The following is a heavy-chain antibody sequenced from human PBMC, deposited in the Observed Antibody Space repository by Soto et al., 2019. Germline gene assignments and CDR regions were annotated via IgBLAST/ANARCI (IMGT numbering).Heavy chain of an antibody. CDR3: AKSLAKIGSHDYWFDS. CDR2: ISSNIAYI. V-gene: IGHV3-21*01. J-gene: IGHJ5*01. CDR1: GFTFSSYS. D-gene: IGHD6-6*01. Sequence: EVQLVESGGGLVKPGGSLRLSCAASGFTFSSYSMNWVRQAPGKGLEWVASISSNIAYIYDADYVKCRLTISRDNPKNSLYLQMNSLRAEDTAVYYCAKSLAKIGSHDYWFDSWGQGTLVIVAS.